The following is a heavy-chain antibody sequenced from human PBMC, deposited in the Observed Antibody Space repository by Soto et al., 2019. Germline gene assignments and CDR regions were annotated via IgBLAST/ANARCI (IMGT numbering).Heavy chain of an antibody. D-gene: IGHD3-22*01. CDR1: GGSISSGGYY. J-gene: IGHJ1*01. Sequence: PSETLSLTCSVSGGSISSGGYYWSWIRQHPGKGLEWIGHIYYVGTTYYNPSLKSRVTLSVDTSKNQFSLKLSSVTAADTAVYYCAKYYYDSSAYSHPDYFKHWGQGTLVTVSS. V-gene: IGHV4-31*03. CDR2: IYYVGTT. CDR3: AKYYYDSSAYSHPDYFKH.